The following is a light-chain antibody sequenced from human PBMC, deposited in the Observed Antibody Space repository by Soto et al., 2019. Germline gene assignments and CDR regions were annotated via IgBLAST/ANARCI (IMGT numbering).Light chain of an antibody. CDR2: DVS. Sequence: QSVLTQPASVSGSPGQSITISCTGTSSDVGAYNFVSWYQQHPGKVPKLMIFDVSSRPSGVSDRFSGSKSGNTASLTISGLQAEDEGDYNCSSYTSSSTHVFGCGTKVTVL. CDR1: SSDVGAYNF. J-gene: IGLJ1*01. V-gene: IGLV2-14*03. CDR3: SSYTSSSTHV.